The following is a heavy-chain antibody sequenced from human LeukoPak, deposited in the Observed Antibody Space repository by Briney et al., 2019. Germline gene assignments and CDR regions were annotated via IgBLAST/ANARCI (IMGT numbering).Heavy chain of an antibody. D-gene: IGHD3-22*01. CDR1: GYNFATYW. CDR2: IYPGDSDT. Sequence: GESLKISCKGSGYNFATYWIGWVRQMPGKGLEWMGIIYPGDSDTRYSPSFQGQVTISADKSISTAYLQWSSLKASDTAMYYCVRGDSSGRDAFDIWGQGTMVTVSS. V-gene: IGHV5-51*01. CDR3: VRGDSSGRDAFDI. J-gene: IGHJ3*02.